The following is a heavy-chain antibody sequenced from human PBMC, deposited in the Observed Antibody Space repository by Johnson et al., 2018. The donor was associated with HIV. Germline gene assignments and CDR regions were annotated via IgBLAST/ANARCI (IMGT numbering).Heavy chain of an antibody. CDR3: ARVVEAARVPLHDAFDI. J-gene: IGHJ3*02. CDR2: ISYDGSNK. V-gene: IGHV3-30*03. CDR1: GFTFSSYG. Sequence: QVQLVESGGGVVQPGRSLRLSCAASGFTFSSYGMHWVRQAPGKGLEWVAVISYDGSNKSYADYVKGRFTISRDNSKNTLYLQMNSLRAEDTAVFYCARVVEAARVPLHDAFDIWGQGTVVTVSS. D-gene: IGHD6-6*01.